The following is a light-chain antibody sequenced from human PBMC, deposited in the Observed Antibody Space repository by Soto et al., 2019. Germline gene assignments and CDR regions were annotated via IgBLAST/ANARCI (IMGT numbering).Light chain of an antibody. V-gene: IGKV3-15*01. CDR3: QQYGSSGT. J-gene: IGKJ1*01. CDR1: QSVSSN. CDR2: GAS. Sequence: EVVMSQSPATLSVSPGESATLSCRASQSVSSNLAWYQQKPGQAPRLLIYGASTRAAGIQATFSGSGSGTDFTLTISRLEPEDFAVYYCQQYGSSGTCGQGTKVDI.